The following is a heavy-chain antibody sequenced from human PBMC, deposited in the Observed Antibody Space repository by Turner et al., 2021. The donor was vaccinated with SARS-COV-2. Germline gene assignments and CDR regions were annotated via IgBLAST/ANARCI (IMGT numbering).Heavy chain of an antibody. Sequence: QLQESGPGLLKPSDTLSLTCSGSGDSISNSDYYWAWIRQPPGRGLEGMGKIYSMGNTYYNSSVRSRVTISLDTAKNQFALQMDAVTAAEAAVYDCARHVLVPGAGNWFDSWGQGTLVSVSS. V-gene: IGHV4-39*01. CDR3: ARHVLVPGAGNWFDS. D-gene: IGHD3-10*02. CDR1: GDSISNSDYY. J-gene: IGHJ5*01. CDR2: IYSMGNT.